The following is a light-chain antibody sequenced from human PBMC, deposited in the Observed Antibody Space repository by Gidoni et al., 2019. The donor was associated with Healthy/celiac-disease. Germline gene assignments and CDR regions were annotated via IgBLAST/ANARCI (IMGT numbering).Light chain of an antibody. CDR2: LGS. V-gene: IGKV2-28*01. J-gene: IGKJ3*01. Sequence: DIVMTQSPLPLPVTPGEPASISCRSSQSLLHSNVYNYLEWYLQKPGQSPQLLIYLGSNRASGVPARFSGSGSGTDFTLNISSVEAEDVGVYYCMQALQTFTFGPGTKVDIK. CDR3: MQALQTFT. CDR1: QSLLHSNVYNY.